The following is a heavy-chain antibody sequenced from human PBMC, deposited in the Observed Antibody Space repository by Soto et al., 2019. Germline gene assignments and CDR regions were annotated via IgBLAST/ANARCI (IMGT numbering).Heavy chain of an antibody. CDR1: GFTFSSYS. CDR3: AREARYDRGAYHYEGIDY. V-gene: IGHV3-23*01. D-gene: IGHD3-22*01. Sequence: EVQLLESGGGLAQPGGSLRLSCAASGFTFSSYSMNWVRRAPGKGLEWVSAFSAGGGDYTHYADSVKGRFTISRDNSKNTLFLQMNSLRAEDTARYYCAREARYDRGAYHYEGIDYWGQGTLVTVSS. CDR2: FSAGGGDYT. J-gene: IGHJ4*02.